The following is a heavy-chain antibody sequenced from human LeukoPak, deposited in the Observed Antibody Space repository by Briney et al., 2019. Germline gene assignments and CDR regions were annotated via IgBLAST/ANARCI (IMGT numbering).Heavy chain of an antibody. V-gene: IGHV3-30*18. CDR3: AKSRTRYFDWSFDY. Sequence: GGSLRLSCAASGFTFSSYGMHWVRQAPGKGLEWVAVISYDGSNKYCADSVKGRFTISRDNSKNTLYLQMNSLRAEDTAVYYCAKSRTRYFDWSFDYWGQGTLVTVSS. CDR1: GFTFSSYG. J-gene: IGHJ4*02. D-gene: IGHD3-9*01. CDR2: ISYDGSNK.